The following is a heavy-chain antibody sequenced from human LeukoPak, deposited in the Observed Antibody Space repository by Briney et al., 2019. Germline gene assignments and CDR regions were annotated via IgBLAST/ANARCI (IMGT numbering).Heavy chain of an antibody. CDR3: AKDRYYDSSGHTD. CDR1: GFTFSSYA. V-gene: IGHV3-23*01. CDR2: ISGSGGST. D-gene: IGHD3-22*01. Sequence: GGSLRLSCAASGFTFSSYAMSWVRQAPGKGLEWVSAISGSGGSTYYADSVKGRFTISRDNSKNTLYLQMNNLRAEDTAVYYCAKDRYYDSSGHTDWGQGTLVTVSS. J-gene: IGHJ4*02.